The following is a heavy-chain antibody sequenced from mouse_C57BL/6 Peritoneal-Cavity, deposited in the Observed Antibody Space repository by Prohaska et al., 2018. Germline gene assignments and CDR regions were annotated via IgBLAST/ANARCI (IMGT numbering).Heavy chain of an antibody. CDR2: IRNKANNHAT. V-gene: IGHV6-6*01. D-gene: IGHD1-1*01. Sequence: ESVGGLVQPGGSMKLSCAASGFTFSDAWMDWVRQSPEKGLELVAEIRNKANNHATYYAESVKGRFTISRDDSKSSVYLQMNSLRAEDTGIYYCTVLRWGVFDYWGQGTTLTVSS. J-gene: IGHJ2*01. CDR1: GFTFSDAW. CDR3: TVLRWGVFDY.